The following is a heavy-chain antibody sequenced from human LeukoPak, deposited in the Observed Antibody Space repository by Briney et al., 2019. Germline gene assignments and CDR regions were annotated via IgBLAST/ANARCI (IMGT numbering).Heavy chain of an antibody. V-gene: IGHV4-59*08. CDR2: IYYSGST. J-gene: IGHJ6*03. CDR1: GGSISSYY. CDR3: ARSPHDYGDSQGYYYYMDV. Sequence: SETLSLTCTVSGGSISSYYWSWIRQPPGKGLEWIGYIYYSGSTNYNPSLKSRVTISVDTSKNQFSPKLSSVTAADTAVYYCARSPHDYGDSQGYYYYMDVWGKGTTVTVSS. D-gene: IGHD4-17*01.